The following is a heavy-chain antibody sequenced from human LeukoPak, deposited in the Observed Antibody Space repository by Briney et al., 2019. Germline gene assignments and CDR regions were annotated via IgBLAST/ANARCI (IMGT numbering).Heavy chain of an antibody. CDR2: IIPIFGTA. J-gene: IGHJ4*02. D-gene: IGHD3-22*01. V-gene: IGHV1-69*13. CDR3: ARDHLAYYDSSGYCPFDY. Sequence: SVNLSCNASGPTFSSYAVSWVRQAPGHGLEWKGGIIPIFGTANFAQKIQGRVTITADASTSTAYMELSSLRSEDTAVYYCARDHLAYYDSSGYCPFDYWGQGTLVTVSS. CDR1: GPTFSSYA.